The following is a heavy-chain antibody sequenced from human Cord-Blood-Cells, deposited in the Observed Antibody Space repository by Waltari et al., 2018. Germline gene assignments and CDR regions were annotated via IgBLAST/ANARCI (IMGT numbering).Heavy chain of an antibody. J-gene: IGHJ4*02. D-gene: IGHD3-22*01. Sequence: QVQLVQSGSELKKPGASVKVSCKASGYTFTSYAMNWVRQAPGQGLEWMGWIKPNTGTPTYAQGFTGRFVFSLDTSVSTAYLQISSLKAEDTAVYYCARDQTDYYDSSGYYYYWGQGTLVTVSS. CDR1: GYTFTSYA. CDR3: ARDQTDYYDSSGYYYY. CDR2: IKPNTGTP. V-gene: IGHV7-4-1*02.